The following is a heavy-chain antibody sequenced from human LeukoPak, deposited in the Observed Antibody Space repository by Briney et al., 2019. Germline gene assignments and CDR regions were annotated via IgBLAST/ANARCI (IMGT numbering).Heavy chain of an antibody. V-gene: IGHV3-21*04. D-gene: IGHD2-21*02. Sequence: GGSLRLSCAASGFTFSSYSTNWVRQAPGKGLEGVSSISSSSRYIYYADSVKGPFTISRDNAKNSLYLQMNSLRAEDTAVYYCAKDLVSGNSGAVVVTRFDYWGQGTLVTVSS. CDR2: ISSSSRYI. CDR1: GFTFSSYS. CDR3: AKDLVSGNSGAVVVTRFDY. J-gene: IGHJ4*02.